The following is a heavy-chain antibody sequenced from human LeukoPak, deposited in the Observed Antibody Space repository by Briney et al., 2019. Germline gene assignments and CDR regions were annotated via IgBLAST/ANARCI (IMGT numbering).Heavy chain of an antibody. J-gene: IGHJ4*02. Sequence: GGSLRLSCAASGVTFSSYDMHWVRQPTGKGLDWVSGIDTAGATCYPGSVKGRFTISRDNAKNSLYLQMNSLRAGDTAVYYCVTGAGKGGYNEAYFDYWGQGALVTVSA. D-gene: IGHD5-24*01. CDR3: VTGAGKGGYNEAYFDY. CDR1: GVTFSSYD. CDR2: IDTAGAT. V-gene: IGHV3-13*01.